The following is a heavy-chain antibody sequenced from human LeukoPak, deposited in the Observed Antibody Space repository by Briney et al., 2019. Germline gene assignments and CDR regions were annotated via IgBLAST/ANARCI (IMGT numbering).Heavy chain of an antibody. J-gene: IGHJ4*02. Sequence: GGSLRLSCSASGFTFSSYAMHWVRQAPGKGLEYVSAISSNWGSTYYADSVKGRFTISRDNSKNTLYLQMSSLRAEDTAVYYCVKDPVPRFVVTAPGALWGQGTLVTVSS. CDR2: ISSNWGST. V-gene: IGHV3-64D*06. D-gene: IGHD2-21*02. CDR1: GFTFSSYA. CDR3: VKDPVPRFVVTAPGAL.